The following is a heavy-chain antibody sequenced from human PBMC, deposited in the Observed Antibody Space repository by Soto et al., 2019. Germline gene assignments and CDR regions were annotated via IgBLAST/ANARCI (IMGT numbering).Heavy chain of an antibody. CDR3: ARADTAMVTLPRGDHHRKDV. CDR1: GGSISSYY. J-gene: IGHJ6*02. Sequence: SETLSLTCTVSGGSISSYYWSWIRQPPGKGLEWIGYIYYSGSTNYNPSLKIRVTISVDTSKNQFSLKLSSVTAADTAVYYCARADTAMVTLPRGDHHRKDVWGQRTTDIVSS. CDR2: IYYSGST. V-gene: IGHV4-59*12. D-gene: IGHD5-18*01.